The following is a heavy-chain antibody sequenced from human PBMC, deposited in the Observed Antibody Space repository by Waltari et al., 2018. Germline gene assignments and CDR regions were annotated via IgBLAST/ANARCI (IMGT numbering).Heavy chain of an antibody. D-gene: IGHD4-4*01. V-gene: IGHV4-59*01. CDR1: GGSINTYY. J-gene: IGHJ6*02. Sequence: QVQLQESGPGLVKASETLSLTCTVSGGSINTYYWSWIRQPPGKGLEWIGFIYYSGSTNYNPSLKCRVTLAIDTSKNQFSLKVSSVTAADTAVYYCARALYSNYYRGYGMDVWGQGTTVTVSS. CDR2: IYYSGST. CDR3: ARALYSNYYRGYGMDV.